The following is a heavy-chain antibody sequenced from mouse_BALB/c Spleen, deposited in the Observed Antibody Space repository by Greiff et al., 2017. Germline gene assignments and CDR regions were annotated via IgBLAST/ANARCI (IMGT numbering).Heavy chain of an antibody. CDR1: GYTFTSYW. Sequence: VQLQESGAELARPGASVKLSCKASGYTFTSYWMQWVKQRPGQGLEWIGAIYPGDGDTRYTQKFKGKATLTADKSSSTAYMQLSSLASEDSAVYYCARGGYYDSYAMDYWGQGTSVTVAS. CDR2: IYPGDGDT. CDR3: ARGGYYDSYAMDY. J-gene: IGHJ4*01. D-gene: IGHD1-1*01. V-gene: IGHV1-87*01.